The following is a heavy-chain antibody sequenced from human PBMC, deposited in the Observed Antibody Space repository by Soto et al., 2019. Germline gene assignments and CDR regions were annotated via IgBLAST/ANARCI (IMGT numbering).Heavy chain of an antibody. CDR1: GGSFSGYY. CDR3: ARVFWTNSGWYENWFDP. Sequence: SETLSLTCAVYGGSFSGYYWSWIRQPPGKGLEWIGEINHSGSTNYNPSLKSRVTISVDTSKNQFSLKLSSVTAADTAVYYCARVFWTNSGWYENWFDPWGQGTLVTVSS. CDR2: INHSGST. V-gene: IGHV4-34*01. D-gene: IGHD6-19*01. J-gene: IGHJ5*02.